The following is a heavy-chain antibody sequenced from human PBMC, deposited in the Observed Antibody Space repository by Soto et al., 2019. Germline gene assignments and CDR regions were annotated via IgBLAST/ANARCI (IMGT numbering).Heavy chain of an antibody. V-gene: IGHV4-34*01. Sequence: SETLSLTCALYGRSFSGYYWSWMRQPPGKGLEWIGEINHSGSTNYNPSLKSRVTISVDTSKNQFSLKLSSVTAADTAVYYCARGKGLLLWFGELHPHNYWGQGTLVTVS. CDR3: ARGKGLLLWFGELHPHNY. CDR2: INHSGST. D-gene: IGHD3-10*01. J-gene: IGHJ4*02. CDR1: GRSFSGYY.